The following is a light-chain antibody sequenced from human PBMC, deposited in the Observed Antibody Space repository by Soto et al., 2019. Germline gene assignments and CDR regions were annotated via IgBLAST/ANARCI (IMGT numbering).Light chain of an antibody. J-gene: IGLJ3*02. Sequence: QSVLTQPASVSGSPGQSITISCTGTSSDVGSYNLVSWYQQHPGKAPKLMTYEVSKRPSGVSNRFSGSKSGNTASLTISGLQAEDEADYYCCSYAGSSIEVFGGGTKLTVL. CDR1: SSDVGSYNL. CDR2: EVS. CDR3: CSYAGSSIEV. V-gene: IGLV2-23*02.